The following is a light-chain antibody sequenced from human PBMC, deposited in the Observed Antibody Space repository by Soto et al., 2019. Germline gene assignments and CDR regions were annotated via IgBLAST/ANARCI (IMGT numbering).Light chain of an antibody. V-gene: IGKV3-20*01. CDR1: QRVSSGY. CDR3: QQYGSSGT. J-gene: IGKJ1*01. Sequence: EIVLTQSPGTLSLSPGERATLSCRASQRVSSGYVAWYQQKPGQAPRLLIYGASSRATGIPDRFSGGGSGTDFTLTISRLEPEDFAVYYCQQYGSSGTFGQGTKV. CDR2: GAS.